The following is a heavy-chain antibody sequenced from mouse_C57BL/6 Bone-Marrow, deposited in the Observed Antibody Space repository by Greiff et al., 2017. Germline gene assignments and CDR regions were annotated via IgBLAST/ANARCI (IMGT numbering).Heavy chain of an antibody. CDR3: ARQIYYDYGYAMDY. Sequence: EVMLMESGGDSVKPGGSLKLSCAASGFTFSSYGMSLVRQTPDKRLEWVATISSGGSYTYYPDSVQGRFTISRDNAKNTLYLQMSSLKSEDTAMYYCARQIYYDYGYAMDYWGQGTSVTVSS. J-gene: IGHJ4*01. V-gene: IGHV5-6*01. CDR2: ISSGGSYT. D-gene: IGHD2-4*01. CDR1: GFTFSSYG.